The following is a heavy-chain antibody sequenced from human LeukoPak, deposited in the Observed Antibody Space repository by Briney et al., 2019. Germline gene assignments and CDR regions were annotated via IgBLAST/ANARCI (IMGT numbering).Heavy chain of an antibody. D-gene: IGHD4-11*01. CDR3: AKGPRTTTVTIGFDY. V-gene: IGHV3-23*01. CDR1: GFTFNSYA. Sequence: GGSLRLSCAASGFTFNSYAMTWVRQAPGKGLEWVSGISGNGGSTYYADSVKGRFTISRDNSKNTLYLQMISLRAEDTAVYYCAKGPRTTTVTIGFDYWGQGTLVTVSS. CDR2: ISGNGGST. J-gene: IGHJ4*02.